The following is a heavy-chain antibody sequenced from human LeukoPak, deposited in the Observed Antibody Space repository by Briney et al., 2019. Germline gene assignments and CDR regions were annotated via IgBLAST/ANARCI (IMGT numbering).Heavy chain of an antibody. V-gene: IGHV1-46*01. Sequence: ASVKVSCKASGYTFTSYYLHWVRQAPGQGLEWMGIINPSSGTTTYAQKFQGRVTMTRDTSTSTVHMELSSLRYEDTAVYYCARDPRTTGTTPYYYYGMDVWGKGTTVTVSS. CDR3: ARDPRTTGTTPYYYYGMDV. CDR1: GYTFTSYY. D-gene: IGHD1-1*01. J-gene: IGHJ6*04. CDR2: INPSSGTT.